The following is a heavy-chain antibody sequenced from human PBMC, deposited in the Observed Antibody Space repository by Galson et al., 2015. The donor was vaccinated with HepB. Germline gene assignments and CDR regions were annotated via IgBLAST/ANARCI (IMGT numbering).Heavy chain of an antibody. V-gene: IGHV3-48*01. CDR1: GFTFNTYS. CDR2: ISGSGSII. D-gene: IGHD4-17*01. CDR3: ARHRTYADFDGY. Sequence: SLRLSCAASGFTFNTYSMIWVRQAPGKGLEWVSYISGSGSIIHYADSVKGRFTMSRDNAKNSLYLQMNSLRAEDTAVYYCARHRTYADFDGYWGQGTLVTVSS. J-gene: IGHJ4*02.